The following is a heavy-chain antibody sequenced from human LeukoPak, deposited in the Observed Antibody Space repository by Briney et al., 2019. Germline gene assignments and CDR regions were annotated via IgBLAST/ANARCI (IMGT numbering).Heavy chain of an antibody. CDR2: ISSGSSYI. D-gene: IGHD6-19*01. CDR1: RFTFSSYS. Sequence: GGYLRLSCAASRFTFSSYSMNWIRQAPGKGLEWVSSISSGSSYIYYADLVKGRFTISRDNAKNSLYLLMNSLRAEDTVVYYCARGDGSGWNGGRVYYFDYWGQGTLVTVSS. J-gene: IGHJ4*02. V-gene: IGHV3-21*01. CDR3: ARGDGSGWNGGRVYYFDY.